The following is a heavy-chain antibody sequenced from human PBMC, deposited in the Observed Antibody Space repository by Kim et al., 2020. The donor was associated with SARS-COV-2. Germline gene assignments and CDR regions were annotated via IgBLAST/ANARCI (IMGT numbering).Heavy chain of an antibody. V-gene: IGHV3-74*01. Sequence: GGSLRLSCAASGFTFSSYWMHWVRQAPGKGLVWVSRINSDGSSTSYADSVKGRFTISRDNAKNTLYLQMNSLRAEDTAVYYCARARQKYCSSTSCYSHGMDVWGQGTTVTVSS. D-gene: IGHD2-2*01. CDR2: INSDGSST. CDR1: GFTFSSYW. CDR3: ARARQKYCSSTSCYSHGMDV. J-gene: IGHJ6*02.